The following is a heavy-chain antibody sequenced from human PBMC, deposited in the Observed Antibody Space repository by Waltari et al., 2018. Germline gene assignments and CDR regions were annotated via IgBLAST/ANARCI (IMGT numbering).Heavy chain of an antibody. V-gene: IGHV4-34*01. D-gene: IGHD3-3*01. CDR3: ARGRSYDFWSGYLN. CDR1: GGSFSGYY. Sequence: QVQLQQWGAGLLKPSETLSLTCAVYGGSFSGYYWSWIRQPPGKGLEWIGEINHSGSTNYNPSRKSRVTISVDTSKNQFSLKLSSVTAADTAVYYCARGRSYDFWSGYLNWGQGTLVTVSS. CDR2: INHSGST. J-gene: IGHJ4*02.